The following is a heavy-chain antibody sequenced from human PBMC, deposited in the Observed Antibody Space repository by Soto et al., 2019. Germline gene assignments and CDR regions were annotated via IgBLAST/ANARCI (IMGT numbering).Heavy chain of an antibody. CDR3: AREKVGTTFFDN. J-gene: IGHJ4*02. D-gene: IGHD1-1*01. Sequence: SETLSRTCNVSGFAISRGYYWSWVRQPPGKGLEWIGSIYPSVSSYHNPSLESRLTLSIDTSKNQFTLKLASVTAADTALYYCAREKVGTTFFDNWGQGTQVTVS. CDR2: IYPSVSS. V-gene: IGHV4-38-2*02. CDR1: GFAISRGYY.